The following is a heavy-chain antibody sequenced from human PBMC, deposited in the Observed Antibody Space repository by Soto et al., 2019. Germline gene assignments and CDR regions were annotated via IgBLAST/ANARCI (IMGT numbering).Heavy chain of an antibody. D-gene: IGHD6-19*01. CDR2: INPNSGGT. V-gene: IGHV1-2*02. CDR1: GYTFTGYY. J-gene: IGHJ5*02. CDR3: ARDKEYSSGWYEDNWFDP. Sequence: ASVKVSCKASGYTFTGYYMHWVRQAPGQGLEWMGWINPNSGGTNYAQKFQGRVTMTRDTSISTAYMELSRLRSDDTAMYYCARDKEYSSGWYEDNWFDPWGQGTLVT.